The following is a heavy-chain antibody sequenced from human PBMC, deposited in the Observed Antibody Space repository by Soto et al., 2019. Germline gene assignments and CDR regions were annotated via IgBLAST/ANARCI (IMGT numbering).Heavy chain of an antibody. V-gene: IGHV6-1*01. D-gene: IGHD5-12*01. CDR2: TYYRSKWYN. CDR3: ARGKDGSIDY. CDR1: GDSVSSNSDT. Sequence: PSQTLSLTCAGSGDSVSSNSDTWNWIRQSPSRGLEWLGRTYYRSKWYNEYAVSVNSRVTIHPDTSRNQFSLQLSAVTPEDTAVYYCARGKDGSIDYWGQGTLVTVSS. J-gene: IGHJ4*02.